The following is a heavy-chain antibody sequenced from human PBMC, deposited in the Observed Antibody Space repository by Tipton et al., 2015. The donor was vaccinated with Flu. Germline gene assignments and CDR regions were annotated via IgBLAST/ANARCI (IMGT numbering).Heavy chain of an antibody. V-gene: IGHV1-2*02. CDR3: AREVRSTSHYYYMDV. CDR1: GYTFTGYY. Sequence: QSGAEVKKPGASVKVSCKASGYTFTGYYMHWVRQAPGQGLEWMGWINPNSGGTNYAQKFQGRVTMTRDTSISTAYMELSRLRSDDTAVYYCAREVRSTSHYYYMDVWGKGTTVTVSS. CDR2: INPNSGGT. J-gene: IGHJ6*03. D-gene: IGHD2-2*01.